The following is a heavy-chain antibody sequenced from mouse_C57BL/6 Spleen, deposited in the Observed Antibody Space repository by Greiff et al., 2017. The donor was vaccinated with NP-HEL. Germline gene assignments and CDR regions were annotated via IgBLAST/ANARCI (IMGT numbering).Heavy chain of an antibody. CDR2: INPSSGYT. Sequence: QVQLKESGAELARPGASVKMSCKASGYTFTSYTMHWVKQRPGQGLEWIGYINPSSGYTKYNQKFKDKATLTADKSSSTAYMQLSSLTSEDSAVYYCARPGYGSSYDYFDYWGQGTTLTVSS. CDR1: GYTFTSYT. V-gene: IGHV1-4*01. CDR3: ARPGYGSSYDYFDY. D-gene: IGHD1-1*01. J-gene: IGHJ2*01.